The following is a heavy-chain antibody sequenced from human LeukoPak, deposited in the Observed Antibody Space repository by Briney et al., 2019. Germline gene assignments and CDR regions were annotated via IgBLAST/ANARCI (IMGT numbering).Heavy chain of an antibody. Sequence: GGSLRLSCAASGFTFDDYAMHWVRQGPGKSLEWVSLINENGDIAYYGDSVRGRFTVSRDNAKNSLYLRMNSLTTEDTALYYCAKARWEPNFDYWGQGTLVTVPS. D-gene: IGHD1-26*01. CDR3: AKARWEPNFDY. CDR2: INENGDIA. CDR1: GFTFDDYA. V-gene: IGHV3-43*02. J-gene: IGHJ4*02.